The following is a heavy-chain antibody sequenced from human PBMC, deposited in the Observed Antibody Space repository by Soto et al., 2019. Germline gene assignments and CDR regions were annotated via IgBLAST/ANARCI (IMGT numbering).Heavy chain of an antibody. V-gene: IGHV4-31*03. CDR2: IYHGGMT. CDR1: GDSITSGGYD. D-gene: IGHD1-26*01. CDR3: ARGAWVFDY. Sequence: QVQLQESGPGLVKHSQTLSLSCTVSGDSITSGGYDWTWIRQHPGDGLEWIGRIYHGGMTDYNPSRRSRVSFSADTSRNQIALTVHSVTAADTAVYYCARGAWVFDYWGQGILVIVSS. J-gene: IGHJ4*02.